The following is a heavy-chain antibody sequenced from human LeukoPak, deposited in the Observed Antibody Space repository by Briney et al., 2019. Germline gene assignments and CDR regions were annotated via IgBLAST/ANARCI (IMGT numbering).Heavy chain of an antibody. CDR3: ARRDYYDSSQQFDY. V-gene: IGHV4-38-2*01. Sequence: PGGSLRLSCAASGFTFSDYYMSWIRPPPGKGLEWIGSIYYSGSTYYNPSLKSRVTISVDTSKNQFSLKLSSVTAADTAVYYCARRDYYDSSQQFDYWGQGTLVTVSS. CDR1: GFTFSDYY. CDR2: IYYSGST. J-gene: IGHJ4*02. D-gene: IGHD3-22*01.